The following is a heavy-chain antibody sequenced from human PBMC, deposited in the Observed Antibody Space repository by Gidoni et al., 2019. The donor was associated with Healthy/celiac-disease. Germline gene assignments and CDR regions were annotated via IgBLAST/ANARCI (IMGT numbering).Heavy chain of an antibody. D-gene: IGHD3-16*01. Sequence: GQREECGGGTVKHGGPCRLACAACGCSFSNAGMGGVRQAPGKGLECVGRIKSKTDGGTTDYAAPVNGRFTISRDDSKRTLYLQMNSLKTEDTAVYYCTTDVRYYDYVWGSYTLYYWGQGTLVTVSS. V-gene: IGHV3-15*01. CDR2: IKSKTDGGTT. CDR1: GCSFSNAG. J-gene: IGHJ4*02. CDR3: TTDVRYYDYVWGSYTLYY.